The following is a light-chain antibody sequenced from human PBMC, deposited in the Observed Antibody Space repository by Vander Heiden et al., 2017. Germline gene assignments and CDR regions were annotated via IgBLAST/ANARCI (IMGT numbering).Light chain of an antibody. V-gene: IGKV1-9*01. Sequence: IQLTQPPSPLSASVGDRVTLTCPASQGISNYLAWYQQKPGKAPNLLIYGASTLQTGVPSRCSGSGYGTDFTLTISSLQPEDFATYYWQQLDSYPRTFGGGTKVEIK. CDR3: QQLDSYPRT. J-gene: IGKJ4*01. CDR1: QGISNY. CDR2: GAS.